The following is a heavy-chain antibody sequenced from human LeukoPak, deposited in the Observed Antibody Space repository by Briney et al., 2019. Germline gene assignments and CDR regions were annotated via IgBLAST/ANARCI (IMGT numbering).Heavy chain of an antibody. V-gene: IGHV1-8*01. D-gene: IGHD6-13*01. CDR1: GYTFTSHD. CDR2: MNPNSGNT. J-gene: IGHJ6*03. Sequence: GASVKVSCKASGYTFTSHDINWVRQATGQGLEWMGWMNPNSGNTGYAQKFQGRVTMTRNTSISTAYMELSSLRSEDTAVYYCARDARIAAAYQPVGEDYMDVWGKGTTVTVSS. CDR3: ARDARIAAAYQPVGEDYMDV.